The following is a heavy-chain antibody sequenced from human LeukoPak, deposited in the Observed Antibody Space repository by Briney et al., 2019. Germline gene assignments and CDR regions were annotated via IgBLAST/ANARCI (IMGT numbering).Heavy chain of an antibody. J-gene: IGHJ4*02. V-gene: IGHV3-11*04. D-gene: IGHD3-9*01. CDR2: ISSSGGTI. Sequence: GGSLRLSCAASGFTFSDYHMSWIRQAPGKGLEWVSYISSSGGTISYADSVKGRFTISRDNAKNSLYLQMNSLRAEDTAVYYCARITHYDILTGYRIKGPFDYWGQGTLVTVSS. CDR1: GFTFSDYH. CDR3: ARITHYDILTGYRIKGPFDY.